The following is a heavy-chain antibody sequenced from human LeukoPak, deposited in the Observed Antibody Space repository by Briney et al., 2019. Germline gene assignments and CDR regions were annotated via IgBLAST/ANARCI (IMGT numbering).Heavy chain of an antibody. V-gene: IGHV3-23*01. CDR1: GFTFSSYA. J-gene: IGHJ3*02. D-gene: IGHD6-19*01. Sequence: GGSLRLSCAASGFTFSSYAMSWVRQAPGKWLEWVSAISGSGGSTYYADSVKGRFTISRDNSKNTLYLQMNSLRAEDTAVYYCAKDWVAVAGTSRSAFDIWGQGTMVTVSS. CDR2: ISGSGGST. CDR3: AKDWVAVAGTSRSAFDI.